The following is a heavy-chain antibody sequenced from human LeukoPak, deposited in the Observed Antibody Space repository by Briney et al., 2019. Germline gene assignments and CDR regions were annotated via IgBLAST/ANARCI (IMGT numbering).Heavy chain of an antibody. J-gene: IGHJ4*02. D-gene: IGHD4-23*01. CDR2: IYYSGST. CDR3: ARRYGGNSGSDY. V-gene: IGHV4-39*01. Sequence: SETLSLTCTVSGDSIRRDNYYWGWIRQPPGKGLEWIGSIYYSGSTYYNPSLKSRVTISVDTSKNQFSLKLSSVTAADTAVYYCARRYGGNSGSDYWGQGTLVTVSS. CDR1: GDSIRRDNYY.